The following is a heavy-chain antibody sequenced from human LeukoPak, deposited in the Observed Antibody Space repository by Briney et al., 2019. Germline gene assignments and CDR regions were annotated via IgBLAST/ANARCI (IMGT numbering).Heavy chain of an antibody. V-gene: IGHV4-61*02. CDR3: ASARDGYNWSY. J-gene: IGHJ4*02. CDR1: GGSISSGSYY. D-gene: IGHD5-24*01. Sequence: SETLSLTCTVSGGSISSGSYYWSWIRQPAGKGLEWIGRTYTSGSTNYNPSLKGRVTISVDTSKNQFSLKLSSVTAADTAVYYCASARDGYNWSYWGQGTLVTVSS. CDR2: TYTSGST.